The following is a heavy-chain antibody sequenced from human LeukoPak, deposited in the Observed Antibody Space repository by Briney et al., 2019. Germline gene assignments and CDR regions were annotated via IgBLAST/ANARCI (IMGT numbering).Heavy chain of an antibody. Sequence: GGSLRLSCTTSGFTLSNYAIHWVRQAPGKGLEWVAFIRYDGSNKYYADSVKGRFTISRDNSKNTLYLQMNSLRAEDTAVYYCAKGRSVRYFDWLLVSNDYWGQGTLVTVSS. J-gene: IGHJ4*02. CDR2: IRYDGSNK. CDR1: GFTLSNYA. D-gene: IGHD3-9*01. V-gene: IGHV3-30*02. CDR3: AKGRSVRYFDWLLVSNDY.